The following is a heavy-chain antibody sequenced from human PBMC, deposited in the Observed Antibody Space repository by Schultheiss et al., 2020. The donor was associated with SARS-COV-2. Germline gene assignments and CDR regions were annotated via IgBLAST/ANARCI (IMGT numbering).Heavy chain of an antibody. V-gene: IGHV4-30-4*01. CDR2: IYHTGST. Sequence: SETLSLTCTVSGGSISSGDYYWSWIRQPPGKGLEWIGYIYHTGSTYYNPSLRSRVNMSVDTSENRFSLTLTSVTAADTAVYYCARGYYGDFLSYWGQGAPVTVSS. J-gene: IGHJ4*02. D-gene: IGHD4-17*01. CDR1: GGSISSGDYY. CDR3: ARGYYGDFLSY.